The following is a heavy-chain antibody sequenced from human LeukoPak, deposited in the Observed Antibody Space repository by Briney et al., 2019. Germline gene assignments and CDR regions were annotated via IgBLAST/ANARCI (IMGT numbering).Heavy chain of an antibody. J-gene: IGHJ4*02. Sequence: TGGSLRLSCAASGFTFSSYAMSWVRQAPGKGLEWVSAISGSGGSTYYADSVKGRFTISRDNSKNTLYLELNSLRVEDTAVYYCASDLRQGYCINSVCYGLDYWGQGTLVTVSS. V-gene: IGHV3-23*01. CDR2: ISGSGGST. CDR1: GFTFSSYA. D-gene: IGHD2-8*01. CDR3: ASDLRQGYCINSVCYGLDY.